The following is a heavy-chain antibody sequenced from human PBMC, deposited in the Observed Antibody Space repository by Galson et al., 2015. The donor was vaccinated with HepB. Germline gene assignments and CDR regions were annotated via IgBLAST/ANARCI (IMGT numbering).Heavy chain of an antibody. V-gene: IGHV1-46*01. CDR1: GYTFTSYY. J-gene: IGHJ6*02. D-gene: IGHD6-19*01. CDR2: INPSGGST. Sequence: SVKVSCKASGYTFTSYYMHWVRHAPGQGLEWMGIINPSGGSTSYAQKFQGRVTMTRDTSTSTVYMELSSLRSEDTAVYYCASTVAAPGGPYYYYGMDVWGQGTTVTVSS. CDR3: ASTVAAPGGPYYYYGMDV.